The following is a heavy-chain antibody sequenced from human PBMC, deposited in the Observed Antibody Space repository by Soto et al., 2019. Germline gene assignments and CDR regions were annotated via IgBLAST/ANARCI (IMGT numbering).Heavy chain of an antibody. D-gene: IGHD3-3*01. CDR1: GFTFDDYG. CDR3: AKTYYDFWSGSASGMDV. V-gene: IGHV3-20*04. J-gene: IGHJ6*02. CDR2: INWNGGST. Sequence: GSLRLSCAASGFTFDDYGMSWVRQAPGKGLEWVSGINWNGGSTGYADSVKGRFTISRDNAKNSLYLQMNSLRAEDTALYYCAKTYYDFWSGSASGMDVWGQGTTVTVSS.